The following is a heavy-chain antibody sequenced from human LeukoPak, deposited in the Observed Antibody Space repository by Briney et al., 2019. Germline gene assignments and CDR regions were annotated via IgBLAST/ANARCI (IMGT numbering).Heavy chain of an antibody. Sequence: GGSLRLSCAASGFTFSSYGMHWVRQAPGKGLEWVAVISYDGSNKYYADSVRGRFTISRDNSKNTLYLQMNSLRAEDTAVYYCAKDAAGLGLDYWGQGTLVTVSS. CDR3: AKDAAGLGLDY. V-gene: IGHV3-30*18. J-gene: IGHJ4*02. CDR1: GFTFSSYG. CDR2: ISYDGSNK. D-gene: IGHD6-19*01.